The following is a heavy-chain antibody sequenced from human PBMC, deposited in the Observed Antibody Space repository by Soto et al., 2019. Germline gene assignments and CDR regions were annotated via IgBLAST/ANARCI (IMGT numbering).Heavy chain of an antibody. CDR2: ISSSSSTI. Sequence: GGSLRLSCAASGVTFSSYSMNWVRQAPGKGLEWVSYISSSSSTIYYADSVKGRFTISRDNAKNSLYLQMNSLRAEDTAVYYCARDQVYCSGGSCLKWGYYYYMDVWGKGTTVTVSS. CDR1: GVTFSSYS. J-gene: IGHJ6*03. V-gene: IGHV3-48*01. D-gene: IGHD2-15*01. CDR3: ARDQVYCSGGSCLKWGYYYYMDV.